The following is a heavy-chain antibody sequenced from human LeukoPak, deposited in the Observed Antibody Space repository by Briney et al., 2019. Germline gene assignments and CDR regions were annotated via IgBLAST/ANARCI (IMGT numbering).Heavy chain of an antibody. J-gene: IGHJ4*02. D-gene: IGHD2-21*02. CDR2: ISYDGSNK. CDR3: ARDLLARLLLDY. Sequence: GRSLRLSCAASGFTFSSYAMHWVRQAPGKGLEWVAVISYDGSNKYYADSVKGRFTISRDNSKNTLYPQMNSLRAEDTAVYYCARDLLARLLLDYWGQGTLVTVSS. V-gene: IGHV3-30-3*01. CDR1: GFTFSSYA.